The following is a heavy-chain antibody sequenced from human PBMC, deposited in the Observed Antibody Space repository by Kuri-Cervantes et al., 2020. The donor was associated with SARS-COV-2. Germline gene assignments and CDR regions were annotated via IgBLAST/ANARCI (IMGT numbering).Heavy chain of an antibody. Sequence: GGSLRLSCAASGFTFSSYEMNWVRQAPGKGLEWVSYISSSGSTYYADSVKGRFTISRDNSKNTLYLQMNSLRAEDTAVYYCAKDWLPDDAFDIWGQGTMVTVSS. CDR1: GFTFSSYE. CDR2: ISSSGST. CDR3: AKDWLPDDAFDI. V-gene: IGHV3-23*01. J-gene: IGHJ3*02. D-gene: IGHD6-19*01.